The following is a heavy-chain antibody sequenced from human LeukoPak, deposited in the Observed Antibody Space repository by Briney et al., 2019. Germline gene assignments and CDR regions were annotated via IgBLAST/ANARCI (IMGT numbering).Heavy chain of an antibody. Sequence: PGGSLRLSCAASGFTFSSYAMSWVRQAPGKGLEWVSVISGGGGSTHYADSVKGRCTISRDNSKNTLYLQMHSLRAEDTAVYYCAKTGGYYSASTPDYWGQGTLVTVSS. CDR2: ISGGGGST. J-gene: IGHJ4*02. D-gene: IGHD3-22*01. CDR3: AKTGGYYSASTPDY. V-gene: IGHV3-23*01. CDR1: GFTFSSYA.